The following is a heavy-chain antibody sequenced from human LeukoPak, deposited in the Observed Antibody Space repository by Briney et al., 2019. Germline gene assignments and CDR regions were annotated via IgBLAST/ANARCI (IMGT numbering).Heavy chain of an antibody. D-gene: IGHD3-22*01. Sequence: SETLSLTCAVSGYSISSGYYWGWIRQPPGKGLEWIGSIYHSGSTYYNPSLKSRVTISVDTSKNQFSLKLSSVTAADTAVYYCAEQGCGYYDYYYYYYYMDVWGKGTTVTVSS. CDR1: GYSISSGYY. CDR2: IYHSGST. CDR3: AEQGCGYYDYYYYYYYMDV. J-gene: IGHJ6*03. V-gene: IGHV4-38-2*01.